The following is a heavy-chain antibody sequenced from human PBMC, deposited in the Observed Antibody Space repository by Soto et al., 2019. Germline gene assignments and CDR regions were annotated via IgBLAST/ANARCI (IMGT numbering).Heavy chain of an antibody. Sequence: QVQLVQSGAEVKKPGSSVKVSCKASGGTFSSYAISWVRQAPGQGLEWMGGIIPIFGTANYAQKFQGRVTITADESMSTAYMELSSLRSEDTAVYYCASVGYSSSWYTNYYYYYGMDVWGQGTTVTVSS. V-gene: IGHV1-69*01. D-gene: IGHD6-13*01. J-gene: IGHJ6*02. CDR3: ASVGYSSSWYTNYYYYYGMDV. CDR1: GGTFSSYA. CDR2: IIPIFGTA.